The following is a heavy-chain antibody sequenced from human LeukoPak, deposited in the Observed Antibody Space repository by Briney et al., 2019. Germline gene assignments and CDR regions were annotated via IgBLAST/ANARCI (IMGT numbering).Heavy chain of an antibody. V-gene: IGHV1-18*01. CDR2: ISAYNGNT. CDR3: ARDLRYSGYDWAGVGY. D-gene: IGHD5-12*01. CDR1: GYTFTSYG. Sequence: ASVKVSCKASGYTFTSYGISWVRQAPGQGLEWMGWISAYNGNTNYAQKPQGRVTMTTDTSTGTAYMELRSLRSDDTAVYYCARDLRYSGYDWAGVGYWGQGTLVTVSS. J-gene: IGHJ4*02.